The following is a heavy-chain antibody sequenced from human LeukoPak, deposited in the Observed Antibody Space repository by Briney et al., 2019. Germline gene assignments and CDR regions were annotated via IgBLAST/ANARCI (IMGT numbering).Heavy chain of an antibody. CDR3: ARASHWNQLHYFDY. J-gene: IGHJ4*02. CDR1: GYSISSGYY. D-gene: IGHD1-1*01. Sequence: SETLSLTCTVSGYSISSGYYWGWIRQPPGKGLEWIGSIYHSGSTYYNPSLKSRVTISVDTSKNQFSLKLSSVTAADTAVYYCARASHWNQLHYFDYWGQGTLVTVSS. V-gene: IGHV4-38-2*02. CDR2: IYHSGST.